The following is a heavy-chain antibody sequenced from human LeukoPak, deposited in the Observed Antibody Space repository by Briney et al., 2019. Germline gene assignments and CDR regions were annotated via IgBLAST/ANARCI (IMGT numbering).Heavy chain of an antibody. Sequence: PGGSLRLSCEASGFSISSYGLHWVRQAPGKGLEWVALIWHDGSNKYYADSVKGRFTISRGNSKYTLHLQMNSLRAEDTAVYYCARDPLRTYYGSGSPPDYWGQGTLVTVSS. D-gene: IGHD3-10*01. V-gene: IGHV3-33*01. CDR3: ARDPLRTYYGSGSPPDY. CDR1: GFSISSYG. CDR2: IWHDGSNK. J-gene: IGHJ4*02.